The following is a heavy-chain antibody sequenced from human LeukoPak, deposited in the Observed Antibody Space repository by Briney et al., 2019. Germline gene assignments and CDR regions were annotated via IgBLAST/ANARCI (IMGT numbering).Heavy chain of an antibody. V-gene: IGHV5-51*01. J-gene: IGHJ4*02. CDR2: IYPGDSDT. CDR1: GYRFPSDW. CDR3: ARRIYYSDSWRGFDY. Sequence: GESLKISCKGSGYRFPSDWIAWVRQMPGKGLEWMGIIYPGDSDTRYSPPFQGQVTISADKSVNTAYLQWSSLQASDTAIYYCARRIYYSDSWRGFDYWGQGTPVTVSS. D-gene: IGHD1-26*01.